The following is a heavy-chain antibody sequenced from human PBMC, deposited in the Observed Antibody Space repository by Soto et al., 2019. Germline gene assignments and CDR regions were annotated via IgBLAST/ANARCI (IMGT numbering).Heavy chain of an antibody. D-gene: IGHD3-9*01. CDR2: IHHSGSF. CDR1: GGSITSNW. V-gene: IGHV4-4*02. Sequence: QVQLQESGPGLVNPSGTLSLTCAVSGGSITSNWWSWVRQPPGKGLEWIGEIHHSGSFNYNPSLGSRVTISIDKFKNQLPLKLTSVTAADTAVHYCVRNDWYRFDPWSQGTLVTVSS. J-gene: IGHJ5*02. CDR3: VRNDWYRFDP.